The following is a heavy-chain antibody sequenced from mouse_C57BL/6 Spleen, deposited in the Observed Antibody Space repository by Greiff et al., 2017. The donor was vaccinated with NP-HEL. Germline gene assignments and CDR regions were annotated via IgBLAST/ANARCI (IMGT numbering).Heavy chain of an antibody. CDR3: ARHYGSSYVYWYFDV. J-gene: IGHJ1*03. CDR2: INPSNGGT. CDR1: GYTFTSYW. V-gene: IGHV1-53*01. Sequence: QVQLQQPGTELVKPGASVKLSCKASGYTFTSYWMHWVKQRPGQGLEWIGNINPSNGGTNYNEKFKSKATLTVDKSSSTAYMQLSSLTSEDSAVYDCARHYGSSYVYWYFDVWGTGTTVTVSS. D-gene: IGHD1-1*01.